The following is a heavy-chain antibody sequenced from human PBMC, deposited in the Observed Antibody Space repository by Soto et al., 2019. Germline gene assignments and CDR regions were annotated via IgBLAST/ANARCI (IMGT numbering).Heavy chain of an antibody. J-gene: IGHJ4*02. CDR3: ARVEYCRGGSCYTPFDY. Sequence: SETLSLTCTPSCGSISSYYWSWFRQPPGKGLEWIGYIYYSGSTNYSPSLKSRATISVDTSKNQFSLKLSSVTAADTAVYYCARVEYCRGGSCYTPFDYWGLGTLVTVSS. CDR1: CGSISSYY. D-gene: IGHD2-15*01. CDR2: IYYSGST. V-gene: IGHV4-59*01.